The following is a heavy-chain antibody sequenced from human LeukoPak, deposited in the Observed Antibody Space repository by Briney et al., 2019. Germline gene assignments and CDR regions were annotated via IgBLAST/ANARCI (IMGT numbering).Heavy chain of an antibody. D-gene: IGHD1-7*01. CDR3: ARDSTDGVIPRELHPPFDY. CDR1: GFTFSSYA. Sequence: GGSLRLSCAASGFTFSSYAMSWVRQAPGKGLEWVSAISGSGGSTYYADSVKGRFTISRDNSKNTLYLQMNSLRAEDTAVYYCARDSTDGVIPRELHPPFDYWGQGTLVTVSS. J-gene: IGHJ4*02. V-gene: IGHV3-23*01. CDR2: ISGSGGST.